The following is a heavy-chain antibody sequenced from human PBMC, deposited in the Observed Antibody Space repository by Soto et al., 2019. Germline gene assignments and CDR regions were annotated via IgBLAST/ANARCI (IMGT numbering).Heavy chain of an antibody. CDR1: GFSLTTSGVG. D-gene: IGHD3-3*01. CDR2: IYWDDDK. CDR3: AHRILRTVFGLVTTTAIYFDF. Sequence: QITLNESGPTVVKPAETLTLTCTFSGFSLTTSGVGVGWIRQSPGKAPEWLALIYWDDDKRYSASLKSRLTITKDTSKNQVVLTMASVDPGDTATYYCAHRILRTVFGLVTTTAIYFDFWGQGTPVVVSS. V-gene: IGHV2-5*02. J-gene: IGHJ4*02.